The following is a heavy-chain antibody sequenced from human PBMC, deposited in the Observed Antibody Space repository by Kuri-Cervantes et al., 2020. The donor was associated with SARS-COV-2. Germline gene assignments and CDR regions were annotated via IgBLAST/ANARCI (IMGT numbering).Heavy chain of an antibody. D-gene: IGHD2-2*02. CDR2: FSSDGNNL. CDR3: ARDIKYQLLYPGWGMDV. Sequence: GGSLRLSCTASEFPFSSFPIYWVRQAPGEGLQWLAIFSSDGNNLHYIDSVKGRFTISRDNSKNTLYLQMNSLRAEDTAVYYCARDIKYQLLYPGWGMDVWGQGTTVTVSS. J-gene: IGHJ6*02. CDR1: EFPFSSFP. V-gene: IGHV3-30*14.